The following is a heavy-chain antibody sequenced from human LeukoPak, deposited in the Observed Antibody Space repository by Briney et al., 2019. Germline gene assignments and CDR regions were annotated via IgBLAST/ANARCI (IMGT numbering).Heavy chain of an antibody. CDR2: INHSGST. J-gene: IGHJ6*02. Sequence: PSETLSPTCAVYGGSFSGYYWSWIRQPPGKGLEWIGEINHSGSTNYSPSLKSRVTISVDTSKNQFSLKLTSVTAADAAVYYCARSRRYDYYGMGVWGQGTTVTVSS. V-gene: IGHV4-34*01. CDR1: GGSFSGYY. D-gene: IGHD1-14*01. CDR3: ARSRRYDYYGMGV.